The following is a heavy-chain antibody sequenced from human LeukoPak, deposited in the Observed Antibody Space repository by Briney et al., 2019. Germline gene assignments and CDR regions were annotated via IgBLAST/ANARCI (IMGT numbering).Heavy chain of an antibody. CDR2: ISAYNGNT. CDR1: GYTFTSYG. J-gene: IGHJ4*02. CDR3: ARDSTSWELLPYYFDY. Sequence: ASVKVSCKASGYTFTSYGISWVRQAPGQGLEWMGWISAYNGNTNYAQKLQGRVTMTTGTSTSTAYMELRSLRSDDTAVYYCARDSTSWELLPYYFDYWGQGTLVTVSS. D-gene: IGHD1-26*01. V-gene: IGHV1-18*01.